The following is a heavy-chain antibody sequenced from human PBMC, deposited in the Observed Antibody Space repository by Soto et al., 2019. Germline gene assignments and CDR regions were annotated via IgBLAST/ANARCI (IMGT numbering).Heavy chain of an antibody. J-gene: IGHJ6*02. CDR3: AREDRYGDYYYYGMDV. V-gene: IGHV1-69*13. Sequence: VASVKVSCKASGGTFSSYAISWVRQAPGQGLEWMGGIIPIFGTANYAQKFQGRVTITADESTSTAYMELSSLRSEDTAVYYCAREDRYGDYYYYGMDVWGQGTTVTVSS. CDR2: IIPIFGTA. CDR1: GGTFSSYA. D-gene: IGHD4-17*01.